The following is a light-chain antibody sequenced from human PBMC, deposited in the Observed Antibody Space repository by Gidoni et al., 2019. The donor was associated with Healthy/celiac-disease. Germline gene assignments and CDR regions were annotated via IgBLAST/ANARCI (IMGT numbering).Light chain of an antibody. CDR1: QDISNY. V-gene: IGKV1-33*01. J-gene: IGKJ3*01. CDR3: QQYDNLPFT. Sequence: DIQMTQSPSSLSASVGDRVTITCQASQDISNYLNWYQQKPGKAPKLLIDDASNLETGFPSRFSGSGSGTDFTFTISSLQPEDIATYYCQQYDNLPFTFGPGTKVEIK. CDR2: DAS.